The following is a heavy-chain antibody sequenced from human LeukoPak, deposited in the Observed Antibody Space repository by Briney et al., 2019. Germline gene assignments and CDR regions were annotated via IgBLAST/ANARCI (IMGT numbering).Heavy chain of an antibody. CDR3: AKSRNYYDSSGYNPFDY. V-gene: IGHV3-43*01. Sequence: GGSLRLSCAASGFTFDDYTMHWVRQAPGKGLEWVSLISWDGGSTYYADSVKGRFTISRDNSKNTLYLQMNSLRAEDTAVYYCAKSRNYYDSSGYNPFDYWGQGTLVTVSS. CDR1: GFTFDDYT. J-gene: IGHJ4*02. D-gene: IGHD3-22*01. CDR2: ISWDGGST.